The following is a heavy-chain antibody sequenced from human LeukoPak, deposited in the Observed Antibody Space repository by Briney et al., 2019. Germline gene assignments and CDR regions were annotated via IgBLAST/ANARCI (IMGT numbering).Heavy chain of an antibody. CDR2: INPNSGGT. D-gene: IGHD3-10*01. CDR3: ARDSPYGSGSYYNDAFDI. J-gene: IGHJ3*02. Sequence: ASVKVSCKASGYTFTGYYMHWVRQAPGQGLEWMGWINPNSGGTNYAQKLQGRVTMTTDTSTSTAYMELRSLRSDDTAVYYCARDSPYGSGSYYNDAFDIWGQGTMVTASS. CDR1: GYTFTGYY. V-gene: IGHV1-2*02.